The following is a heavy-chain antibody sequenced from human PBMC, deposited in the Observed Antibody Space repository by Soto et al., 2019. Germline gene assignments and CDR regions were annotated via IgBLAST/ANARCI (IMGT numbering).Heavy chain of an antibody. Sequence: QITLKESGPTLVKPTQTLTLTCTFSGLSLSTSGVGVGWIRQPPGKALEWLALIYWDDDKRYSPSLKSRLTITKDTSKNQVVLTMTNMDPVDTATYDCEQRVSGSNRFDPWGQGTLVTVAS. CDR1: GLSLSTSGVG. J-gene: IGHJ5*02. CDR3: EQRVSGSNRFDP. V-gene: IGHV2-5*02. D-gene: IGHD6-19*01. CDR2: IYWDDDK.